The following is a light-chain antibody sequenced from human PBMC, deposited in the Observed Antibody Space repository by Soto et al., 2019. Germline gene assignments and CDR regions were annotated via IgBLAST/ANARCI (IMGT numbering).Light chain of an antibody. CDR3: QHFGSSLRT. CDR2: GTS. Sequence: EIVLTQSPGTLSLSPGDRATLSCRASQSVSSHFLAWYQQKPGQAPRLLIHGTSSRATGIPDRFSGSGSGTDFTLTINSLEPEDFAVYYCQHFGSSLRTFGQGTKVDI. CDR1: QSVSSHF. J-gene: IGKJ1*01. V-gene: IGKV3-20*01.